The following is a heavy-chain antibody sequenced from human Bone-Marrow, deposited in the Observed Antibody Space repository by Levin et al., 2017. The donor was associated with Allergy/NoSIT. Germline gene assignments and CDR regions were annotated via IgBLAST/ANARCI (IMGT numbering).Heavy chain of an antibody. V-gene: IGHV3-33*01. J-gene: IGHJ5*02. CDR3: ARDNDVSGRYSWFDP. Sequence: SCAAAGYTFSDYGMHWVRQTPGKGLEWVAVLWVDGIRKYYADSVKGRFAISRDTSRNTLYLQMNSLRAEDTAVYYCARDNDVSGRYSWFDPWGQGTLVTVSS. CDR2: LWVDGIRK. CDR1: GYTFSDYG. D-gene: IGHD3-16*01.